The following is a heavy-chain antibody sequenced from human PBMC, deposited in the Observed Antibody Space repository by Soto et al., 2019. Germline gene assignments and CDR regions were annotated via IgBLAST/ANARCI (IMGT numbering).Heavy chain of an antibody. CDR1: GGSISSYY. D-gene: IGHD3-10*01. J-gene: IGHJ6*02. CDR2: IYTSGST. CDR3: ARGYYYCSGSYYLDYYYYAMDV. V-gene: IGHV4-4*07. Sequence: XTLSLRCTVSGGSISSYYCSWIRQPAGRGLEWIGRIYTSGSTNYNPSIKSRVTMPVDTSKNQFSLKLSSVTDADTAVHYCARGYYYCSGSYYLDYYYYAMDVWGQGTTVTVSS.